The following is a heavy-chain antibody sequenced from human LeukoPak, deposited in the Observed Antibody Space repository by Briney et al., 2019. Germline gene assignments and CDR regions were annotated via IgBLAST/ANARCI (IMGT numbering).Heavy chain of an antibody. Sequence: PGGSLRLSCAASGFTVSSNHMSWVRQAPGKGLEWVAVIWYGGSNKYYADSVKGRFTISRDSSENTLYLQMNSLRVEDTAVYYCARVGYYSSGPFSYFDYWGQGTLVTVSS. D-gene: IGHD3-10*01. J-gene: IGHJ4*02. CDR2: IWYGGSNK. V-gene: IGHV3-33*08. CDR1: GFTVSSNH. CDR3: ARVGYYSSGPFSYFDY.